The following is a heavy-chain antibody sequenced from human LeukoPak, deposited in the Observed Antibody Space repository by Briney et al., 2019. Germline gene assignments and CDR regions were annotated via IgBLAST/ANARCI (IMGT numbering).Heavy chain of an antibody. CDR2: IYPGYSDT. CDR1: GYTFTNYL. J-gene: IGHJ3*02. CDR3: ARQKYSSGLDAFDI. Sequence: GDSLKISCKGSGYTFTNYLISRVRQAPGQGLEWMRRIYPGYSDTRYSPSFQGQVTIPADKSINTAYLQWSSLRASDSAMYYCARQKYSSGLDAFDIWGQGTMVTVSS. V-gene: IGHV5-51*01. D-gene: IGHD5-18*01.